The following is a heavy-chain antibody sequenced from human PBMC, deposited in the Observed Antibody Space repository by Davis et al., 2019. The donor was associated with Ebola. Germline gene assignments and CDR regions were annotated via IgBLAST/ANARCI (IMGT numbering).Heavy chain of an antibody. CDR1: GFTFSSYS. J-gene: IGHJ6*02. D-gene: IGHD5-18*01. CDR2: IISSSSYI. CDR3: ARYSLSDTAMVPYYYGMDV. V-gene: IGHV3-21*01. Sequence: GESLKISCAASGFTFSSYSMNWVRQAPGKGLEWVSSIISSSSYIYYADSVKGRFTISRDNAKNSLYLQMNSRRAEDTAVYYCARYSLSDTAMVPYYYGMDVWGQGTTVTVSS.